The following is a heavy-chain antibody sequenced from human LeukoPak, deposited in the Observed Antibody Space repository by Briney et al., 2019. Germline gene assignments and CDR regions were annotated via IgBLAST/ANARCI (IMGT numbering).Heavy chain of an antibody. V-gene: IGHV4-34*01. CDR1: GGSFSGYY. CDR2: INHSGST. D-gene: IGHD5-18*01. Sequence: SETLSLTCAVYGGSFSGYYWSWIRQPPGKGLEWIGEINHSGSTNYNPSLKSRVAISVDTSKNQFSLKVSSVTTADTAVYYCASRDTAMVMAPDAFDIWGQGTMVTVSS. J-gene: IGHJ3*02. CDR3: ASRDTAMVMAPDAFDI.